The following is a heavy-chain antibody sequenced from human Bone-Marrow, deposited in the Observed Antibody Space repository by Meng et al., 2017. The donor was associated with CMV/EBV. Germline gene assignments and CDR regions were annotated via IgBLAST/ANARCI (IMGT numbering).Heavy chain of an antibody. CDR3: ARVIAAADYFDF. CDR1: GFTFSSYW. Sequence: LSLTCAASGFTFSSYWMSWVRQAPGKGLEWVANIKEDGSEKYYVDSVKGRFTISRDNAKISLYLQMNSLRAEDTAVYYCARVIAAADYFDFWGQGTLVTVSS. CDR2: IKEDGSEK. V-gene: IGHV3-7*04. D-gene: IGHD6-13*01. J-gene: IGHJ4*02.